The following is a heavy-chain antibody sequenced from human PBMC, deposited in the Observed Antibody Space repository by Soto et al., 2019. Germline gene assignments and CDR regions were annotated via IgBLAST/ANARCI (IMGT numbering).Heavy chain of an antibody. CDR1: GFTFTSSA. J-gene: IGHJ5*02. Sequence: EASVKVSCKASGFTFTSSAVQWVRQARGQRLEWIGWIVVGSGNTNYAQKFQERVTITRDMSTSTAYMELSSLRSEDTAVYYCAAGFLAAANWFDPWGQRTLVTVSS. V-gene: IGHV1-58*01. CDR2: IVVGSGNT. CDR3: AAGFLAAANWFDP. D-gene: IGHD6-13*01.